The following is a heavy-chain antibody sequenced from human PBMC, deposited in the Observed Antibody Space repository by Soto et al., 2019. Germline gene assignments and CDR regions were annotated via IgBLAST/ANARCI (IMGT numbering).Heavy chain of an antibody. V-gene: IGHV4-31*03. Sequence: QVQLQESGPGLVKPSQTLSLTCTVSGGSISSGGYYWSWIRQHPGKGLEWIGYIYYSGSTYYNPSLKSRVTISVDTSKNQFSLKLSSVTAADTTVYYCATYDSSDYYSGSPIGWFDPWGQGTLVTVSS. D-gene: IGHD3-22*01. CDR1: GGSISSGGYY. CDR2: IYYSGST. J-gene: IGHJ5*02. CDR3: ATYDSSDYYSGSPIGWFDP.